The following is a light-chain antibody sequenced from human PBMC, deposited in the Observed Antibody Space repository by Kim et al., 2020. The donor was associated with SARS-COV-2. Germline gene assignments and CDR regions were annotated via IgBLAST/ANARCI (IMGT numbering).Light chain of an antibody. CDR2: WAS. CDR3: QQSWT. Sequence: DIVMTQSPDSLAVSLGERATINCKSSQSVLYSSNNKNYLAWYQQKPGQPPKLLIYWASTRESGVPDRFSGSGSGTDFTLTISSLQAEDVAVYYCQQSWTFGQGTKVDIK. CDR1: QSVLYSSNNKNY. V-gene: IGKV4-1*01. J-gene: IGKJ1*01.